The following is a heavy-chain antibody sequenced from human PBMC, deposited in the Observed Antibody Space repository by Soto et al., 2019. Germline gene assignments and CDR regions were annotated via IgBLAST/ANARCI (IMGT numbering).Heavy chain of an antibody. D-gene: IGHD3-16*02. CDR2: ISYDGSNK. Sequence: HPGGSLRLSCAASGFTFSSYAMHWVHQAPGKGLEWVAVISYDGSNKYYADSVKGRFTISRDNSKNTLYLQMNSLRAEDTAVYYCARDGGYTAYGMDVWGQGTTVTVSS. V-gene: IGHV3-30-3*01. J-gene: IGHJ6*02. CDR1: GFTFSSYA. CDR3: ARDGGYTAYGMDV.